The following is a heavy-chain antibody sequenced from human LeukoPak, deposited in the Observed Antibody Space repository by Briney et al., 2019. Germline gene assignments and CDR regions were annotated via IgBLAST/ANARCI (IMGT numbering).Heavy chain of an antibody. Sequence: PGGPLRLACAASGFTFSSYWMTSVSQAPGKGLEWVANIRGDGSERFYVGYLKGRFTISRDNAKNSVYLQMNSRRGDDTAVYYCVREGPPQGRPWSGWYPFDFWGQGILVTVSS. D-gene: IGHD3-3*01. J-gene: IGHJ4*02. CDR3: VREGPPQGRPWSGWYPFDF. V-gene: IGHV3-7*01. CDR2: IRGDGSER. CDR1: GFTFSSYW.